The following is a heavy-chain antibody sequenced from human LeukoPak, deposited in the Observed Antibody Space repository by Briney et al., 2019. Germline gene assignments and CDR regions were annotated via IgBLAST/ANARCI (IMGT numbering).Heavy chain of an antibody. V-gene: IGHV3-9*01. CDR1: GFTFDDYA. CDR3: ARGRPHGNDY. Sequence: GGSLRLSCAASGFTFDDYAMHWGRQAPGKGLEWVSGISWNSGSIGYADSVKGRFTISRDNAKNSLYLQMNSLRVEDTAVYYCARGRPHGNDYWGQGTLVTVSS. D-gene: IGHD4-23*01. J-gene: IGHJ4*02. CDR2: ISWNSGSI.